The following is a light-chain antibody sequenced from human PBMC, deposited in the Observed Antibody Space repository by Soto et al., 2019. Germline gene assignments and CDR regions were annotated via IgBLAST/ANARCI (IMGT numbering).Light chain of an antibody. Sequence: EIVMTQSPATLSVSPGEGATFSCRASQSINTKIAWYQLKPGQAPRLLIYDASIRATGIPARFSGCGSGTEFSLTINSLQSEDFGVYFCQQYDQWWTFGQGTKVDIK. CDR3: QQYDQWWT. J-gene: IGKJ1*01. V-gene: IGKV3-15*01. CDR2: DAS. CDR1: QSINTK.